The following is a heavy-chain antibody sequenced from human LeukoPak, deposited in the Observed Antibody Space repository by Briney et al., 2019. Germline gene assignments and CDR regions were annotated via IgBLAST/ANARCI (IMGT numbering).Heavy chain of an antibody. CDR1: GFTVSNNY. J-gene: IGHJ4*02. Sequence: GGSLRLSCAASGFTVSNNYMSWVRQAPGKGLEWVSIIYSDGSTYYADSVNDRFTISRDNSKNTVYLHINSLRAGDTAVYYCARDPLRYFDYWGQGILVTVSS. CDR2: IYSDGST. V-gene: IGHV3-66*01. D-gene: IGHD3-9*01. CDR3: ARDPLRYFDY.